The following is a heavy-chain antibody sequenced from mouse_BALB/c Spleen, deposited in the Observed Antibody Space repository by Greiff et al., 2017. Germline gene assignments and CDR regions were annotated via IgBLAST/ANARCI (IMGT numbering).Heavy chain of an antibody. CDR1: GFTFSSFG. V-gene: IGHV5-17*02. CDR3: ARGELRGYFDV. D-gene: IGHD1-1*01. J-gene: IGHJ1*01. Sequence: EVMLVESGGGLVQPGGSRKLSCAASGFTFSSFGMHWVRQAPEKGLEWVAYISSGSSTIYYADTVKGRFTISRDNPKNTLFLQMTSLRSEDTAMYYCARGELRGYFDVWGAGTTVTVSS. CDR2: ISSGSSTI.